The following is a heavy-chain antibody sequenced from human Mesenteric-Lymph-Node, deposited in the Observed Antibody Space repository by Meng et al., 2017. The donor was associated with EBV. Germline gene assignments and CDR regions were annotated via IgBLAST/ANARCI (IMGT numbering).Heavy chain of an antibody. J-gene: IGHJ4*02. CDR3: ARQQGNSGGDY. Sequence: GGELTKPGVSLKIPCTGSGYSFTSYWMGWVRQMPGKGLEWMGIIYPGDYDTRYSPSFQGQVTISADKSISTAYLQWSSLKASDTAMYYCARQQGNSGGDYWGQGTLVTVSS. V-gene: IGHV5-51*01. CDR1: GYSFTSYW. D-gene: IGHD4-23*01. CDR2: IYPGDYDT.